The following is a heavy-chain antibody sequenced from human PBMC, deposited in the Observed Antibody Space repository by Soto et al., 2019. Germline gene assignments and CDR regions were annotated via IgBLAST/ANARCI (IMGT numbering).Heavy chain of an antibody. V-gene: IGHV1-69*02. CDR2: IIPILGIA. CDR3: ASSIAAAEDWSYYSDMDV. D-gene: IGHD6-13*01. CDR1: GGTFSSYT. Sequence: QVQLVQSGAEVKKPGSSVKVSCKASGGTFSSYTISWVRQAPGQGLEWMGRIIPILGIANYAQKFQGRVTITADKSTSTAYLELSSLRSEDTAVYYCASSIAAAEDWSYYSDMDVWGKGTTVTVSS. J-gene: IGHJ6*03.